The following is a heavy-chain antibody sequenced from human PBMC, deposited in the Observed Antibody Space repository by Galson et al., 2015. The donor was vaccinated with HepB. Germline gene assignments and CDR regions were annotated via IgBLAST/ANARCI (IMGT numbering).Heavy chain of an antibody. Sequence: SVKVSCKASGYTFTSYGISWARQAPGQGLEWMGWISAYNGNTNYAQKLQGRVTMTTDTSTSTAYMELRSLRSDDTAVYYCARDYLGGYCSGGNCFLGQRDAFDIWGQGTMVTVSS. J-gene: IGHJ3*02. CDR2: ISAYNGNT. V-gene: IGHV1-18*01. CDR3: ARDYLGGYCSGGNCFLGQRDAFDI. D-gene: IGHD2-15*01. CDR1: GYTFTSYG.